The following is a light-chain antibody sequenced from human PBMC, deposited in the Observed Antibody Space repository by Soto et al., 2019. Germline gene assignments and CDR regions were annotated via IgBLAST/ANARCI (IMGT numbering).Light chain of an antibody. Sequence: IVMTQSPASLTVSLGERATINCKSSQTVFTGSSNKNYLAWYQHKPGQAPKLLMYWATARESGVPDRFRGSGLGTDFTLTITSVQAEDAAVYYCHQYFTLPSFGGGTKVDIK. J-gene: IGKJ4*01. V-gene: IGKV4-1*01. CDR3: HQYFTLPS. CDR2: WAT. CDR1: QTVFTGSSNKNY.